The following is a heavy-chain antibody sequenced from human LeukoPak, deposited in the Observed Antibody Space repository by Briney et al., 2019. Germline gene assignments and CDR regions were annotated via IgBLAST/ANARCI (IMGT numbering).Heavy chain of an antibody. V-gene: IGHV3-9*01. CDR2: ISWNSGNI. Sequence: GRSLRLSCAASGFTFDDYAMHWVRQAPGKGLEWVSGISWNSGNIGYADSVKGRFTISRDNAKNSLYLQMNSLRAEDTALYYCGRGHEYASWFWYFDLWGRGTLVTVSS. CDR1: GFTFDDYA. J-gene: IGHJ2*01. CDR3: GRGHEYASWFWYFDL. D-gene: IGHD2-2*01.